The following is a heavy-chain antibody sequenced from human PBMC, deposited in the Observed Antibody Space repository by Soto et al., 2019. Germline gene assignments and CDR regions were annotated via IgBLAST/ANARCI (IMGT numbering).Heavy chain of an antibody. D-gene: IGHD3-10*01. CDR1: GFSFGAYA. CDR3: AGDRSGIRGFDY. V-gene: IGHV3-30-3*01. J-gene: IGHJ4*02. CDR2: ISYDGANI. Sequence: QVQLVESGGGVIQPGRSLRLSCAASGFSFGAYAMFWVRQAPGKGLEWVAVISYDGANIYYADSVKGRFTISRDNSKNTLYLQMNSLRTEDTAIYYCAGDRSGIRGFDYWGQGTLVTVSS.